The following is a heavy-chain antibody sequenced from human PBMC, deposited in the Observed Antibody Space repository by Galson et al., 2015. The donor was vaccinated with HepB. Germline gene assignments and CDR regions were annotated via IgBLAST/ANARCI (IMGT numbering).Heavy chain of an antibody. CDR2: LSYDGSNK. CDR1: GFTFTDSG. CDR3: AKEQSPLYGGHPALDY. J-gene: IGHJ4*02. V-gene: IGHV3-30*18. D-gene: IGHD4/OR15-4a*01. Sequence: SLRLSCAASGFTFTDSGMHWVRHAPGKGLEWVARLSYDGSNKYYADSVKGRFTISRDYSKNTLYLQMNSLRPEDTAVYYCAKEQSPLYGGHPALDYWGQGTLVTVSS.